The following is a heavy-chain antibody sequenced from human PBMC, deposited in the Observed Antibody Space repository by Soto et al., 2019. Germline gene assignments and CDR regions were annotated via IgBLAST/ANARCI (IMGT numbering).Heavy chain of an antibody. D-gene: IGHD3-16*01. Sequence: PGGSLRLSCAASGFTFSSYAMHWVRQAPGKGLEWVAVISYDGSNKYYADSVKGRFTISRDNSKNTLYLQMNSLRAEDKTVYYCARDKLVWDYYYGMDVWGQGTTVTVSS. V-gene: IGHV3-30-3*01. CDR1: GFTFSSYA. CDR3: ARDKLVWDYYYGMDV. CDR2: ISYDGSNK. J-gene: IGHJ6*02.